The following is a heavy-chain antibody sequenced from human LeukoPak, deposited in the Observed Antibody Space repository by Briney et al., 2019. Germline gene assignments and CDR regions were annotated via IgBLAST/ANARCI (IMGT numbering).Heavy chain of an antibody. D-gene: IGHD3-22*01. CDR2: IRGSGGST. CDR3: AREHEAYYYDSSGYYFEDDAFDI. J-gene: IGHJ3*02. Sequence: GGSLRLSCAASGFTFSSYAMSWVRQAPGKGLEWVSAIRGSGGSTYYADSVKGRFTISRDNSKNTLYLQMNSLRAEDTAVYYCAREHEAYYYDSSGYYFEDDAFDIWGQGTMVTVSS. V-gene: IGHV3-23*01. CDR1: GFTFSSYA.